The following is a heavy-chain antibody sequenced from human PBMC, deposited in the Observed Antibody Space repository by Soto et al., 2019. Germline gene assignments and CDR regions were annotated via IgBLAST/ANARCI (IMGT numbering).Heavy chain of an antibody. CDR1: GGSISSSSYY. V-gene: IGHV4-39*01. Sequence: PSETLSLTCIVSGGSISSSSYYWGWIRQPPGKGLEWIGSIYYSGSTYYNPSLKSRVTISVDTSKNQFSLKLSSVTAAVTAVFYCARHRARNWFDPWGQGALVTVSS. J-gene: IGHJ5*02. CDR2: IYYSGST. CDR3: ARHRARNWFDP. D-gene: IGHD6-6*01.